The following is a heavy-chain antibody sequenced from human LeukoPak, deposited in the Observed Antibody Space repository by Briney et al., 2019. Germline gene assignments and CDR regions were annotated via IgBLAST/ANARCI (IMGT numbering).Heavy chain of an antibody. Sequence: SETLSLTCTVSGGSISSGDYYWSWIRQPPGKGLEWIGYIYHSGSTYYNPSLKSRVTISVDTSKNQFSLKLSSVTAADTAVYYCARDGEYSGSAFDIWGQGTMVTVSS. CDR1: GGSISSGDYY. CDR3: ARDGEYSGSAFDI. D-gene: IGHD5-12*01. V-gene: IGHV4-30-4*01. J-gene: IGHJ3*02. CDR2: IYHSGST.